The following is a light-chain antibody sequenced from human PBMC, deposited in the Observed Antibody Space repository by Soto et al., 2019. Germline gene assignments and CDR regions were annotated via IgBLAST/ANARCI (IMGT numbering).Light chain of an antibody. V-gene: IGLV2-14*01. J-gene: IGLJ1*01. CDR1: SSDVGGYNY. CDR2: DVS. CDR3: SSYTSSSTLYV. Sequence: QPASVSGSPGQSITISCTGTSSDVGGYNYVSWYQQHPGKAPKLMIYDVSNRPSGVSNRFSGSKSGNTASLTIFGLQAEDEADYYCSSYTSSSTLYVFGTGTKATVL.